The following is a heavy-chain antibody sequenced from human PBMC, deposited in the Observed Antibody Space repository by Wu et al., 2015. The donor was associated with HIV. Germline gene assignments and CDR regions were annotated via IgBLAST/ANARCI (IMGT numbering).Heavy chain of an antibody. V-gene: IGHV1-2*02. CDR3: GGEAGPNRRHFRPR. D-gene: IGHD3-10*01. Sequence: QVQLVQSGAEVKKPGASVKVSCKASGYTFTGYYMHWVRQAPGQGLEWMGWINPNSGGTNYAQKFQGRVTIATDKSTSTVYMEFSSLRSEDTAMYYCGGEAGPNRRHFRPRRGQGTLVTV. J-gene: IGHJ4*02. CDR1: GYTFTGYY. CDR2: INPNSGGT.